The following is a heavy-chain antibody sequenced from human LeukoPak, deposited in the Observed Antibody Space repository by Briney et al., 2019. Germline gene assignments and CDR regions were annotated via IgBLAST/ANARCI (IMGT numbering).Heavy chain of an antibody. Sequence: GGSLRLSCAASGFTLDDYGMSWVRQAPGKGLEWVSGINWNGGSTGYADSVKGRFTISRDNAKNSLYLQMNSLRAEDTALYYCARAQRGYSYGHPNAFDIWGQGTMVTVSS. D-gene: IGHD5-18*01. CDR3: ARAQRGYSYGHPNAFDI. CDR2: INWNGGST. V-gene: IGHV3-20*04. CDR1: GFTLDDYG. J-gene: IGHJ3*02.